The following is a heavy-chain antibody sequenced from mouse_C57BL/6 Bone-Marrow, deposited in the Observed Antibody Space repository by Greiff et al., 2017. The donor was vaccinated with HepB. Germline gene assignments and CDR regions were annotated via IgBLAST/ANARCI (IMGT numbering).Heavy chain of an antibody. CDR2: SRNKANDYTT. CDR1: GFTFSDFY. Sequence: EVNVVESGGGLVQSGRSLRLSCATSGFTFSDFYMEWVRQAPGKGLEWIAASRNKANDYTTEYSASVKGRFIVSRDTSQSILYLQMNALRAEDTAIYYCARDGTRGFDYAMDYWGQGTSVTVSS. CDR3: ARDGTRGFDYAMDY. J-gene: IGHJ4*01. V-gene: IGHV7-1*01.